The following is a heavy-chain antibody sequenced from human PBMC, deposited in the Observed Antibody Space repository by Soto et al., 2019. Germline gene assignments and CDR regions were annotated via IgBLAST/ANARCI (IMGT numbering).Heavy chain of an antibody. CDR2: ISSSSSYI. Sequence: EVQLVESGGGLVKPGGSLRLSCAASGFTFSSYSMNWVRQAPGKGLEWVSSISSSSSYIYYADSVKGRFTISRDNAKNSLYLQMNSLRAEDTAVYYCARDQSGPRYFDWSDYYYYGMDVWDQGTTVTVSS. J-gene: IGHJ6*02. V-gene: IGHV3-21*01. CDR3: ARDQSGPRYFDWSDYYYYGMDV. CDR1: GFTFSSYS. D-gene: IGHD3-9*01.